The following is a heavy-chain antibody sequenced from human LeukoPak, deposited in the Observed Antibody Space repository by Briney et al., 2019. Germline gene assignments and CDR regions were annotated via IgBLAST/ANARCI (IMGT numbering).Heavy chain of an antibody. CDR1: GGTFSSYA. J-gene: IGHJ4*02. CDR3: ARLPRSAHYSSGHFDY. D-gene: IGHD6-19*01. Sequence: ASVKVSCKASGGTFSSYAIGWVRQAPGQRLEWMGWINAGNGNTKYSQKFQGRVTITRDTSASTAYMELSSLRSEDTAVYYCARLPRSAHYSSGHFDYWGQGTLVTVSS. CDR2: INAGNGNT. V-gene: IGHV1-3*01.